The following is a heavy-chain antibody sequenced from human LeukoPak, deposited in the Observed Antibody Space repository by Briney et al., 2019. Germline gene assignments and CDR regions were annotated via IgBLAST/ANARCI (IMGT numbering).Heavy chain of an antibody. D-gene: IGHD3-10*01. CDR3: ARDIRGSGNYGWFDP. CDR1: GFNFSSYA. CDR2: IYDSGGST. Sequence: GSLRPSCVASGFNFSSYAMSWVRQGPGKGLEWVASIYDSGGSTYYVDLVRGWFTISRDNPKNTLYLQMNSLRAEDTAIYSCARDIRGSGNYGWFDPWGQGTLVTVSS. J-gene: IGHJ5*02. V-gene: IGHV3-23*01.